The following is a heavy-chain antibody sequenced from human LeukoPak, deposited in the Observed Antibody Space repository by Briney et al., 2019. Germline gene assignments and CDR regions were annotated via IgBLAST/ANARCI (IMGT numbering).Heavy chain of an antibody. D-gene: IGHD2-15*01. J-gene: IGHJ4*02. CDR1: GFTFSSYG. CDR2: ISYDGSNK. V-gene: IGHV3-30*18. Sequence: GGSLRLSCAASGFTFSSYGMHWVRQAPGKGLEWVAVISYDGSNKYYADSVKGRFTISRDNSKNTLYLQMNSLRAEDTAVYYCAKDRLLWVAAIDYWGQGTLVTVSS. CDR3: AKDRLLWVAAIDY.